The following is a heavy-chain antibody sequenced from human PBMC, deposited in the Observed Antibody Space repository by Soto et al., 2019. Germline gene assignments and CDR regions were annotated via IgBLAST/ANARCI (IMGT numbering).Heavy chain of an antibody. V-gene: IGHV4-34*01. Sequence: PSETLSLTCAVSGDSIIGIYHWAWIRQPPGRSLEWIGEINHRGSSDYNPSLKSRVTISIDASKNHVSLELTSVTAADTAVYYCARSDNRNSLYGVDVWGQGTAVTVSS. CDR1: GDSIIGIYH. D-gene: IGHD1-7*01. CDR2: INHRGSS. J-gene: IGHJ6*02. CDR3: ARSDNRNSLYGVDV.